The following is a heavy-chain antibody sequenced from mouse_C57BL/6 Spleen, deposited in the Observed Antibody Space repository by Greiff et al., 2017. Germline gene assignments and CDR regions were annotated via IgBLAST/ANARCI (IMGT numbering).Heavy chain of an antibody. CDR2: INPSSGYT. CDR3: AREATVVADY. Sequence: QVQLQQSGADLVKPGASVTLSCKASGYTFTSYWMHWVKQRPGQGLEWIGYINPSSGYTKYNQKFKDKATLTADKSSSTAYMQLSSPTYEDSAVYYCAREATVVADYWGQGTTLTVSS. V-gene: IGHV1-7*01. J-gene: IGHJ2*01. CDR1: GYTFTSYW. D-gene: IGHD1-1*01.